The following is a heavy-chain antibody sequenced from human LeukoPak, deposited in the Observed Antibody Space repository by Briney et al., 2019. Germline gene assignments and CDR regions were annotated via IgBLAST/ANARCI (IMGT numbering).Heavy chain of an antibody. CDR1: GGSISSGDYY. D-gene: IGHD2-15*01. V-gene: IGHV4-30-2*01. Sequence: SETLSLTCTVSGGSISSGDYYWSWIRQPPGKGLEWIGYIYHSGSTYYNPSLKSRVTISVDRSKNQFSLKLSSVTAADTAVYYCARVVAARGYWYFDLWGRGTLVTVSS. J-gene: IGHJ2*01. CDR2: IYHSGST. CDR3: ARVVAARGYWYFDL.